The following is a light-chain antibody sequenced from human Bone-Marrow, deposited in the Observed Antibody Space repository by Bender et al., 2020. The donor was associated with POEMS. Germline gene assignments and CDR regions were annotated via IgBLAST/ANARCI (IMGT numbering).Light chain of an antibody. Sequence: SYELTQSPSMSVSPGQTASITCSGNSLPNQFVFWYQQKPGRAPVLVIRKDTERPSGIPERFSGSSSGTTVTLIISGVQAEDEADYYCQSADSSGNIWQFGGGTTLTVL. CDR3: QSADSSGNIWQ. CDR2: KDT. V-gene: IGLV3-25*03. CDR1: SLPNQF. J-gene: IGLJ2*01.